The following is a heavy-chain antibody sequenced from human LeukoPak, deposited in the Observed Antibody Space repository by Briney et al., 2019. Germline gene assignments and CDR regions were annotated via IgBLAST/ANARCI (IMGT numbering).Heavy chain of an antibody. Sequence: GGSLRLSCAASGFTFSSYGVHWVRQAPGKGLEWVAVISYDGSNKYYADSVKGRFTIPRDNSKNTLYLQMNSLRAEDTAVYYCARTGYCSSTSCYLLGGMDVWGKGTTVTVSS. J-gene: IGHJ6*04. CDR1: GFTFSSYG. CDR3: ARTGYCSSTSCYLLGGMDV. V-gene: IGHV3-30*03. D-gene: IGHD2-2*01. CDR2: ISYDGSNK.